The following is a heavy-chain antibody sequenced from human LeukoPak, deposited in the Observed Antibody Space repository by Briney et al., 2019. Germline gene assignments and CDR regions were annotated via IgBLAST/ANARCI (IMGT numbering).Heavy chain of an antibody. CDR3: ARAYTSRATFDY. V-gene: IGHV3-21*05. CDR1: ASAVIVSSHS. Sequence: GGSLRLSCAASASAVIVSSHSMNWVRQAPGRGLEWISYIGSSSNYIFYAGSVKCRFTVSRDNVRNPLYLQMNSTSAEDTAMYSCARAYTSRATFDYWGQGTLVTVSS. D-gene: IGHD2-2*02. CDR2: IGSSSNYI. J-gene: IGHJ4*02.